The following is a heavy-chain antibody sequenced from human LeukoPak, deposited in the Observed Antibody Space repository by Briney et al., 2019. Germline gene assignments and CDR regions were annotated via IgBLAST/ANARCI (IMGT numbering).Heavy chain of an antibody. Sequence: SCKASGYTFTGYYMHWVRQAPGKGLEWVAFIRYDGSNKYYADSVKGRFTISRDNSKNTLYLQMNSLRAEDTAVYYCAKGGPIAVADPLVYWGQGTLVTVSS. J-gene: IGHJ4*02. CDR3: AKGGPIAVADPLVY. CDR1: GYTFTGYY. CDR2: IRYDGSNK. D-gene: IGHD6-19*01. V-gene: IGHV3-30*02.